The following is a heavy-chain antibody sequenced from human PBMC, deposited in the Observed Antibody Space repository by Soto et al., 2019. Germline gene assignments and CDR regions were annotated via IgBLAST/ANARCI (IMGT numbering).Heavy chain of an antibody. CDR1: GFTFTNTW. CDR3: TKTTVTKYYYYGMDV. CDR2: IKSKTDGGTT. J-gene: IGHJ6*02. Sequence: GGSLRLSCAASGFTFTNTWMNWVRQAPGMGLEWVGRIKSKTDGGTTDYAAPVKGRFTISRDDSKNTLYLQMNSLKPEDTAVYYCTKTTVTKYYYYGMDVWGQGTTVTVSS. V-gene: IGHV3-15*07. D-gene: IGHD4-17*01.